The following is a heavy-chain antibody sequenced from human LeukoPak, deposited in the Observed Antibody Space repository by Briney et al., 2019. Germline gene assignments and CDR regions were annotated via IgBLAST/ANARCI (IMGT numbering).Heavy chain of an antibody. CDR2: ISGNGGST. D-gene: IGHD3-22*01. CDR3: AKYRNYYDSSGYYFDY. V-gene: IGHV3-23*01. CDR1: GFTFSNYA. J-gene: IGHJ4*02. Sequence: GGSLRLSCAASGFTFSNYAMSWVRQAPGKGLEWVSVISGNGGSTYCADSVKGRFTISRDNSKHTLYLQMNSLRAEDTALYYCAKYRNYYDSSGYYFDYWGQGTLVTVSS.